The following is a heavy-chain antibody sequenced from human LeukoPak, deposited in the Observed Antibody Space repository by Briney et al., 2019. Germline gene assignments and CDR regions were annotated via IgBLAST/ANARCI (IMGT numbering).Heavy chain of an antibody. CDR1: GGSISSSNW. CDR2: IYHSGST. V-gene: IGHV4-4*02. J-gene: IGHJ4*02. D-gene: IGHD3-22*01. Sequence: SETLSLTCAVSGGSISSSNWWSWVRQPPGKGLEWIGEIYHSGSTNYNPSLKSRVTISVDKSKNQFSLKLSSVTAADTAVYYCARVRKGYYDSSGYLDYWGQGTLVTVSS. CDR3: ARVRKGYYDSSGYLDY.